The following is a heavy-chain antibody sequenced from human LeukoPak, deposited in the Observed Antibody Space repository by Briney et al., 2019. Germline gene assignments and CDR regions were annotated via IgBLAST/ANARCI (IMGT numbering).Heavy chain of an antibody. CDR1: GFTFSSYA. CDR2: VKSDGAGT. D-gene: IGHD3-22*01. V-gene: IGHV3-23*01. Sequence: GGSLRLSCAASGFTFSSYAMSWVRQAPGKGLAWVASVKSDGAGTHYADSVKGRFTISRDNSKNILYLQMNSLRAEDTAIYYCARCTTASSGWCNWLDPWGQGTLVTVSS. J-gene: IGHJ5*02. CDR3: ARCTTASSGWCNWLDP.